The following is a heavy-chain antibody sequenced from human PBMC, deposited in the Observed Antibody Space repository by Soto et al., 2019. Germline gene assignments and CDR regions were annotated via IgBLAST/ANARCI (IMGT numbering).Heavy chain of an antibody. J-gene: IGHJ6*02. D-gene: IGHD2-15*01. V-gene: IGHV1-69*13. CDR3: AREGASGCSGGSCYVGDYYYYGMDV. Sequence: SVKVSCKASGGTFSSYAISWVRQAPGQGLEWMGGIIPIFGTANYAQKFQGRVTVTADESTSTAYMELSSLRSEDTAVYYCAREGASGCSGGSCYVGDYYYYGMDVWGQGTTVTSP. CDR1: GGTFSSYA. CDR2: IIPIFGTA.